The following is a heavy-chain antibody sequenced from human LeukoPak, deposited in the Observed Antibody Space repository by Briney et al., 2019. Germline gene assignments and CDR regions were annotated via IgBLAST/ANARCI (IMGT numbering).Heavy chain of an antibody. J-gene: IGHJ4*02. CDR3: AKMSGASEYSSSSGMTFFDY. CDR2: IRYDGSNK. V-gene: IGHV3-30*02. CDR1: GFTFSSYG. Sequence: PGGSLRLSCAASGFTFSSYGMHWVRQAPGKGLEWVAFIRYDGSNKYYADSVKGRFTISRDNSKNTLYLQMNSLRAEDTAVYYCAKMSGASEYSSSSGMTFFDYWGQGTLVTVSS. D-gene: IGHD6-6*01.